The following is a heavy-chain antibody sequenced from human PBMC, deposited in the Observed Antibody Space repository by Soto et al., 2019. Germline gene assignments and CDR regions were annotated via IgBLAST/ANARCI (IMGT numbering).Heavy chain of an antibody. D-gene: IGHD6-19*01. Sequence: GGSLRLSCAASGFTFSSYSMNWVRQAPGKGLEWVSYISSSSSTIYYADSVKGRFTISRDNAKNSLYLQMNSLRDEDTAVYYCARQSQYRRPGIAVAGQFDYWGQGTLVTVSS. V-gene: IGHV3-48*02. CDR1: GFTFSSYS. J-gene: IGHJ4*02. CDR2: ISSSSSTI. CDR3: ARQSQYRRPGIAVAGQFDY.